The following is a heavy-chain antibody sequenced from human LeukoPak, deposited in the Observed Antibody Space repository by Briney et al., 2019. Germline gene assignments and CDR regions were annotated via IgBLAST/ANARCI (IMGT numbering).Heavy chain of an antibody. CDR1: GGSISSSSYY. J-gene: IGHJ3*02. CDR3: ARVRRWLPRYWGAFDI. CDR2: IYYSGTT. Sequence: SETLSLTCTVSGGSISSSSYYWGWIRQPPGKGLEWIGSIYYSGTTYYNPSLKSRVTISVDTSKNQFSLKLSSVTAADTAVYYCARVRRWLPRYWGAFDIWGQGTMVTVSS. V-gene: IGHV4-39*07. D-gene: IGHD5-24*01.